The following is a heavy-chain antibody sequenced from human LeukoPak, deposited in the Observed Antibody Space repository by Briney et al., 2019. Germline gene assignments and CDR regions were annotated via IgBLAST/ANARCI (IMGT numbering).Heavy chain of an antibody. CDR2: ISWNSGSI. CDR1: GFTFDDYA. V-gene: IGHV3-9*01. D-gene: IGHD3-10*01. J-gene: IGHJ4*02. Sequence: GGSLRLSCAASGFTFDDYAMHWVRQAPGKGLEWVSGISWNSGSIGYADSVKGRFTISRDNAKNSLYLQMNSLRAEDTALYYCAKDMLRFGDVGFDYWGQGPLVTVSS. CDR3: AKDMLRFGDVGFDY.